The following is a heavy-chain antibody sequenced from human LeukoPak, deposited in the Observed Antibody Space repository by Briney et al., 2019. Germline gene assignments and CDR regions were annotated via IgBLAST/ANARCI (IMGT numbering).Heavy chain of an antibody. J-gene: IGHJ4*02. V-gene: IGHV3-20*04. D-gene: IGHD3-22*01. Sequence: GGSLRLSCAASGFTFDDYGMSWVRQAPGTGLEWVSGINWNGGGTGYVDSVKGRFTISRDNAKNTLYLQMNSLRAEDTAVYYCAKHYYDSSGYFYCFDYWGQGTLVTVSS. CDR2: INWNGGGT. CDR3: AKHYYDSSGYFYCFDY. CDR1: GFTFDDYG.